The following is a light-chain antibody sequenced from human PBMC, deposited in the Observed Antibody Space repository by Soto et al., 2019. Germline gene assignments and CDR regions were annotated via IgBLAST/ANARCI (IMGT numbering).Light chain of an antibody. V-gene: IGKV1-27*01. Sequence: DIQMTQSPSSLSASVGDRVTITCRATQGISNYLAWYQQKPGKVPTLLIYAASTLQSVVPSRFSGSGSGTDFTLTIMSLQAEHFTTFYCQRDISAPFSFLPGTNVHIK. CDR3: QRDISAPFS. J-gene: IGKJ3*01. CDR2: AAS. CDR1: QGISNY.